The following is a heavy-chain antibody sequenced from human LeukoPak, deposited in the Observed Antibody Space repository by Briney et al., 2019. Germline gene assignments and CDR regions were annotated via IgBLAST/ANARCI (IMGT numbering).Heavy chain of an antibody. CDR2: IYYSGST. V-gene: IGHV4-59*01. CDR3: ARLLAAAGTGWFDP. D-gene: IGHD6-13*01. Sequence: KGLEWIGYIYYSGSTNYNPSLNSRVTISVDTSKNQFSLKLSSVTAADTAVYYCARLLAAAGTGWFDPWGQGTLVTVSS. J-gene: IGHJ5*02.